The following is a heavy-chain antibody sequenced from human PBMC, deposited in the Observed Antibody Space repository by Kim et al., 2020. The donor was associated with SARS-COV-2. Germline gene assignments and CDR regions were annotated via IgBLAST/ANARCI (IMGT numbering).Heavy chain of an antibody. J-gene: IGHJ5*02. CDR2: IYPGDSDT. CDR3: ARHSVSYSRSWYGERWFDP. D-gene: IGHD6-13*01. CDR1: GYSFTSYW. V-gene: IGHV5-51*01. Sequence: GESLKISCKGSGYSFTSYWIGWVRQMPGKGLEWMGIIYPGDSDTRYSPSFQGQVTISADKSIRTAYLQWSSLKASDTAMYYCARHSVSYSRSWYGERWFDPWGPGTLGTVSS.